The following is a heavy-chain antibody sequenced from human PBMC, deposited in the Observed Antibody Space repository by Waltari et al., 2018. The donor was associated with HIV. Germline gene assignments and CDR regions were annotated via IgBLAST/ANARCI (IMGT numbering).Heavy chain of an antibody. V-gene: IGHV4-34*01. J-gene: IGHJ4*02. CDR1: GESFSGYL. CDR3: ARVLKGDYDSSGYYLDY. CDR2: INHSGST. Sequence: QVQLQQWGAGLLKPSETLSLTCAVYGESFSGYLWNWIRQPPGKGLEWIGEINHSGSTKYNPSLKSRVTVSVDTSKNQFSLRLSSVTAADTAVYYCARVLKGDYDSSGYYLDYWGQGTLVTVSS. D-gene: IGHD3-22*01.